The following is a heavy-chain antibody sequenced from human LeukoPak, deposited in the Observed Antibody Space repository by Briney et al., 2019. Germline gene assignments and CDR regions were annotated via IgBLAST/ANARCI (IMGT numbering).Heavy chain of an antibody. CDR2: INHSGST. J-gene: IGHJ5*02. D-gene: IGHD6-13*01. V-gene: IGHV4-34*01. CDR3: ARAGYSSSWYFGRFDP. CDR1: GGSFSGYY. Sequence: SETLSLTCAVYGGSFSGYYWSWIRQPPGKGLEWIGEINHSGSTNYNSSLKSRVTISVDTSKNQFSLKLSSVTAADTAVYYCARAGYSSSWYFGRFDPWGQGTLVTVSS.